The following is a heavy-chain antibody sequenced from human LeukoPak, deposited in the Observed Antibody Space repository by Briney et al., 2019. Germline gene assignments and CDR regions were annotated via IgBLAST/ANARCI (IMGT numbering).Heavy chain of an antibody. V-gene: IGHV1-18*01. D-gene: IGHD2-15*01. J-gene: IGHJ6*03. CDR3: ARVAGSHYMDV. CDR2: ISGNSVNT. CDR1: GYTLTSYG. Sequence: ASVKVSCKASGYTLTSYGLSWVRQAPGQGLEWMGWISGNSVNTNPAQNLQGRVTMTKDTPTNTAYMELRSLRSGDTAVYFCARVAGSHYMDVWGKGTTVTVSS.